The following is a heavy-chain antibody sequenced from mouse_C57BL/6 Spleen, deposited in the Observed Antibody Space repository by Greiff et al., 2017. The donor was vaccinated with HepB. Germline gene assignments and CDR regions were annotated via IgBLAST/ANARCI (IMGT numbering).Heavy chain of an antibody. V-gene: IGHV1-55*01. CDR1: GYTFTSYW. Sequence: VQLQQSGAELVKPGASVKMSCKASGYTFTSYWITWVKQRPGQGLEWIGDIYPGSGSTNYNEKFKSKATLTVDTSSSTAYMQLSSLTSEDSAVYYCARSTYYSNLYAMDYWGQGTSVTVSS. D-gene: IGHD2-5*01. CDR3: ARSTYYSNLYAMDY. CDR2: IYPGSGST. J-gene: IGHJ4*01.